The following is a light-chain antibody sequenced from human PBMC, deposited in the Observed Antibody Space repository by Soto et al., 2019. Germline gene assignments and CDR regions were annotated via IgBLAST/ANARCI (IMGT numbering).Light chain of an antibody. J-gene: IGKJ1*01. Sequence: ENVLTQSPGTLSLSPGEGASLSCRASQRVISDYFGWYQQKEGQAPRLIIYATSRRAAGIPDRFSGSGSEKDFTLTISRVEPADSAIYYCQQYEASPWTFGQGTKLEIK. CDR2: ATS. V-gene: IGKV3-20*01. CDR3: QQYEASPWT. CDR1: QRVISDY.